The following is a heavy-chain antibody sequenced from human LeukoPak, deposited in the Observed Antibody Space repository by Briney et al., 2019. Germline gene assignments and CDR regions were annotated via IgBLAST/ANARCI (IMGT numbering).Heavy chain of an antibody. CDR1: GFTFSGYD. Sequence: GGSLRLSCAASGFTFSGYDMHWVRQGPGKGLEWVSAISIGGDTYYPGSVKGRFTISRENAKNSFYLQMNSLRAGDTAIYYCARAHVGWGLAFDIWGQGTVVIVSS. CDR3: ARAHVGWGLAFDI. J-gene: IGHJ3*02. D-gene: IGHD6-19*01. CDR2: ISIGGDT. V-gene: IGHV3-13*01.